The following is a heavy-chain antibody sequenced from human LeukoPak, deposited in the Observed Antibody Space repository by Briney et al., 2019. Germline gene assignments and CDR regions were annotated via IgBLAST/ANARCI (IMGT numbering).Heavy chain of an antibody. J-gene: IGHJ3*02. CDR2: IIPILGIA. CDR1: GGTFSSYA. CDR3: AREVHCSSTSCYLYDAFDI. D-gene: IGHD2-2*01. V-gene: IGHV1-69*04. Sequence: SVKVSCKASGGTFSSYAISWVRQAPGQGLEWMGRIIPILGIANYAQKFQGRVTMTRDTSISTAYMELSRLRSDDTAVYYCAREVHCSSTSCYLYDAFDIWGQGTMVTVSS.